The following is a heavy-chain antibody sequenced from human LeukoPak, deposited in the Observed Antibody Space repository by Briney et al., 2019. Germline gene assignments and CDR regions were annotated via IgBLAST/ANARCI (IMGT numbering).Heavy chain of an antibody. J-gene: IGHJ4*02. CDR3: ATSPGYDY. CDR2: FDPEDGET. D-gene: IGHD1-14*01. CDR1: GYTFTSYD. V-gene: IGHV1-24*01. Sequence: ASVKVSCKASGYTFTSYDINWVRQAPGKGLEWMGGFDPEDGETIYAQKFQGRVTMTEDTSTDTAYMELTSLRSEDTAVYYCATSPGYDYWGQGTLVTVSS.